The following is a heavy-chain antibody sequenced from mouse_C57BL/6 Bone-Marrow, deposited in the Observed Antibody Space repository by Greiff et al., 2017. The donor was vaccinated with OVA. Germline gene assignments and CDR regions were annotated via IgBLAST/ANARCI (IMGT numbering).Heavy chain of an antibody. CDR2: ISYDGSN. J-gene: IGHJ2*01. V-gene: IGHV3-6*01. CDR1: GYSITSGYY. D-gene: IGHD1-1*01. CDR3: ARSITTVVATDY. Sequence: EVKLQESGPGLVKPSQSLSLTCSVTGYSITSGYYWNWLRQFPGNKLEWMGYISYDGSNNYNPSLKNRISITRDTSKNQFFLKLNSVTTEDTATYYCARSITTVVATDYWGQGTTLTVSS.